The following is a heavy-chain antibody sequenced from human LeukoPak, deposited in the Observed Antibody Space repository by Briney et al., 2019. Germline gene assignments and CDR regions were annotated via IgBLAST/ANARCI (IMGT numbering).Heavy chain of an antibody. Sequence: ASVKVSCKASGGTFSSYAISWVRQAPGQGLEWMGIINPSGGSTSYAQKFQGRVTMTRDTSTSTVYMELSSLRSEDTAVYYCARRHQAIFGVVPPDYWGQGTLVTVSS. CDR2: INPSGGST. V-gene: IGHV1-46*03. J-gene: IGHJ4*02. CDR1: GGTFSSYA. D-gene: IGHD3-3*01. CDR3: ARRHQAIFGVVPPDY.